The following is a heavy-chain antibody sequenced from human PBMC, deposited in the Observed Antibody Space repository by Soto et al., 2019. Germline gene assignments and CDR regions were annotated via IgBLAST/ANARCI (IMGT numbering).Heavy chain of an antibody. CDR2: ISDNGGTT. D-gene: IGHD3-22*01. CDR3: TTDSYFTLKVVRFDY. CDR1: SFTFSNYA. J-gene: IGHJ4*01. V-gene: IGHV3-23*01. Sequence: PVWPLRLSCSSSSFTFSNYAMSLVVQSPFKGLEWVSSISDNGGTTYYADSVKGRFTISRDNSKNTLYLQMNSLRAEDTAVYYCTTDSYFTLKVVRFDYWGLGTLVTVSS.